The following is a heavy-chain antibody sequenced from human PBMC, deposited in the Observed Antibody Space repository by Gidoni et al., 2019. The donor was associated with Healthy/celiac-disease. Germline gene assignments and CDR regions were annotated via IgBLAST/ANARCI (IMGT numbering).Heavy chain of an antibody. CDR3: ARDSTGGVRDAFDI. J-gene: IGHJ3*02. CDR1: GGSISSSNW. CDR2: IYNIGST. V-gene: IGHV4-4*02. Sequence: QVQLQESGPGLVTPSGTLSLTCAVSGGSISSSNWWSWVRQPPGKGLERIGEIYNIGSTNYNPSLKSRVTISVDKSKNQFSLKLSSVTAADTAVYYCARDSTGGVRDAFDIWGQGTMVTVSS. D-gene: IGHD3-10*01.